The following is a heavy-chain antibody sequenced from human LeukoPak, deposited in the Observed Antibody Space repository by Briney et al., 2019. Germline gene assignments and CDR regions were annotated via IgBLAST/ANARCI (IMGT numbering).Heavy chain of an antibody. CDR3: ARWSRLLWFGTLPQHIDY. D-gene: IGHD3-10*01. CDR2: IKQDGNDK. Sequence: GGSLRLSCAASGFTFSNAWMSWVRQAPGKGLEWVANIKQDGNDKYYVDSVKGRFTISRDNAKNSLYLQMNSLRAEDTAVYYCARWSRLLWFGTLPQHIDYWGQGTLVTVSS. V-gene: IGHV3-7*01. CDR1: GFTFSNAW. J-gene: IGHJ4*02.